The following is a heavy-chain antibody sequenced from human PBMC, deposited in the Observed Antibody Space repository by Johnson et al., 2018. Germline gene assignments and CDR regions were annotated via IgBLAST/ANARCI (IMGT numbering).Heavy chain of an antibody. CDR3: ASNIVIGPADPGDFYYSGMDV. Sequence: QVQLVQSGAAVKKPGSSLKVSCKASGGTFSSYAISWVRQAPGQGLEWMGGIIPMFGTAKYAQRLQGRVTITADESTRTAYLGLSSLRSEDTAGYYCASNIVIGPADPGDFYYSGMDVWGQCTTVTGS. J-gene: IGHJ6*02. D-gene: IGHD2-2*01. CDR2: IIPMFGTA. V-gene: IGHV1-69*12. CDR1: GGTFSSYA.